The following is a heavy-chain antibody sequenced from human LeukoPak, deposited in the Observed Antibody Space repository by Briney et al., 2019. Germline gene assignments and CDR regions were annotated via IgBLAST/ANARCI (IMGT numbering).Heavy chain of an antibody. J-gene: IGHJ4*02. D-gene: IGHD2-2*01. CDR2: IRGSGGST. V-gene: IGHV3-23*01. Sequence: GGSLRLSCAASGFTFTNFEMNWVRQAPGKGLEWVSGIRGSGGSTYYADSVKGRFTISRDNSKNTLYLQLNSLTAEDTAVYYCAKEGLYCSSTSCYVENWGQGTLVTVSS. CDR3: AKEGLYCSSTSCYVEN. CDR1: GFTFTNFE.